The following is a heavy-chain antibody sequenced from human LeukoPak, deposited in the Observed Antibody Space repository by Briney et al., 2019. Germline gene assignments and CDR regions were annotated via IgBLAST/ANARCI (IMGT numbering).Heavy chain of an antibody. CDR3: ARWSITIFGTVVRYFDY. D-gene: IGHD3-3*01. J-gene: IGHJ4*02. V-gene: IGHV4-38-2*01. Sequence: SETLSLTCAVSGYSICSGYYWGWIRQPPGKGLEWIGSIYHSGSTYYNPSLKSRVTISVDTSKNQFSLKLSSVTAADTAVYYCARWSITIFGTVVRYFDYWGQGTLVTVSS. CDR1: GYSICSGYY. CDR2: IYHSGST.